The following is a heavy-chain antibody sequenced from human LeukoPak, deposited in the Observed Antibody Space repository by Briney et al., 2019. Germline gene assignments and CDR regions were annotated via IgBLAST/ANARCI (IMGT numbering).Heavy chain of an antibody. CDR1: GGSISSSSYY. Sequence: SETLSLTCTVSGGSISSSSYYWGWIRQPPGKGLEWIGSIYYSGSTYYNPSLMSRVTISVDTSKNQFSLKLSSVTAADTAVYYCASFLITIFGEGRGYYYGMDVWGQGTTVTVSS. CDR2: IYYSGST. J-gene: IGHJ6*02. V-gene: IGHV4-39*01. CDR3: ASFLITIFGEGRGYYYGMDV. D-gene: IGHD3-3*01.